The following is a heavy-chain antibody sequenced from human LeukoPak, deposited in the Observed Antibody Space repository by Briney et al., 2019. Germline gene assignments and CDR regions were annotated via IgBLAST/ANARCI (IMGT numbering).Heavy chain of an antibody. CDR3: AKRGVVIRVILVGFHKEAYYFDS. CDR1: GITLNNYG. D-gene: IGHD3-22*01. J-gene: IGHJ4*02. CDR2: ISGSGGGT. V-gene: IGHV3-23*01. Sequence: GGSLRVSCAVSGITLNNYGMSWVRQAPGKGLEWVAGISGSGGGTNYVDSVKGRFTISRDNSKNTLYLQMNSLRAEDTAVYFCAKRGVVIRVILVGFHKEAYYFDSWGQGALVTVSS.